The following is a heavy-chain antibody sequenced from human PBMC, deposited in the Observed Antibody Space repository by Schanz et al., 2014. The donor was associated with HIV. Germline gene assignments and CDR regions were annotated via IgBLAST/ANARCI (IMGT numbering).Heavy chain of an antibody. V-gene: IGHV3-30*18. Sequence: QVQLVESGGGVVQPGRSLRLSCAASGFSFSSYGMYWVRQAPGKGLEWVAVISHDGSKKYYADSVRGRITISRDNSKNTLYLQMNSLRPEDTAVYYCAKDKSRHTYSSSSIFDPWGQGTLVTVSS. CDR3: AKDKSRHTYSSSSIFDP. D-gene: IGHD6-13*01. J-gene: IGHJ5*02. CDR2: ISHDGSKK. CDR1: GFSFSSYG.